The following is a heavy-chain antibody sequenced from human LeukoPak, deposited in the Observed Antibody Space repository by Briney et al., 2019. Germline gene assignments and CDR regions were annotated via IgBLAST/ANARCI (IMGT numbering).Heavy chain of an antibody. CDR3: ARVLRYYDILTGYPRPYYFDY. CDR1: GFTFSSYW. V-gene: IGHV3-74*01. CDR2: INSDGSST. D-gene: IGHD3-9*01. Sequence: GGSLRLSCAASGFTFSSYWMHWVRQAPGKGLVWVSRINSDGSSTSYADSVKGRFTISRDNAKSTLYLQMNSLRAEDTAVYYCARVLRYYDILTGYPRPYYFDYWGQGTLVTVSS. J-gene: IGHJ4*02.